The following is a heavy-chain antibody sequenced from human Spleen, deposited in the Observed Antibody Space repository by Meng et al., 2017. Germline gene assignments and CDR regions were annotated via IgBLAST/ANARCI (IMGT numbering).Heavy chain of an antibody. J-gene: IGHJ4*02. V-gene: IGHV1-46*03. CDR2: INPSDGYT. CDR1: GYTFTSHW. D-gene: IGHD5-24*01. CDR3: VRELRDTLYFDY. Sequence: QVQLVQSGAEVKNPGASVKVSCKASGYTFTSHWMHWVRQAPGQGLEWMGIINPSDGYTMYAQKFEGRVTMTRDTSTSTVYMELSSLTSEDTAVYYCVRELRDTLYFDYWGQGTLVTVSS.